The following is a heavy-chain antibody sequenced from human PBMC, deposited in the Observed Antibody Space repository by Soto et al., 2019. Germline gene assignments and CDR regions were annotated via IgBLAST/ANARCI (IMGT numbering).Heavy chain of an antibody. CDR1: GFSFSSYA. CDR3: ARDVETTKANYYYYGMGV. CDR2: IWHDGSTT. D-gene: IGHD5-18*01. J-gene: IGHJ6*02. V-gene: IGHV3-33*01. Sequence: QEQLVESGGGVVQPGRSLRLSRAASGFSFSSYAMHWVRQAPGKGLEWVALIWHDGSTTSYADSVKGRFTISRDNSKNTHCLQMNNLRAEDTAVYYCARDVETTKANYYYYGMGVWGRGTPVTVSS.